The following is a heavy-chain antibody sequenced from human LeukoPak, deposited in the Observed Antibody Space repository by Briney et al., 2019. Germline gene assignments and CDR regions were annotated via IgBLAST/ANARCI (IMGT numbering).Heavy chain of an antibody. V-gene: IGHV3-23*01. D-gene: IGHD2-21*02. Sequence: GGSLRLSCAASGFTFSNYAMSWVRQAPGKGLEWVSGIRSSGHNTYYEDSVKGRFTISRDNSKNMLYLQMNSLRAEDTAVYYCAKYVCGGDCYDYFDCWGQGTLVTVSS. CDR3: AKYVCGGDCYDYFDC. CDR2: IRSSGHNT. CDR1: GFTFSNYA. J-gene: IGHJ4*02.